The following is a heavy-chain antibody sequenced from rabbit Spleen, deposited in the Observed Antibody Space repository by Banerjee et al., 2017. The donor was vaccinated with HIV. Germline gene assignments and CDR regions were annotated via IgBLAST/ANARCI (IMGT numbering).Heavy chain of an antibody. CDR1: GFDVRQYG. J-gene: IGHJ6*01. CDR3: VRARPYPFVL. CDR2: IDPIFGVS. Sequence: QEHLVESGGGLVQPGGSLKLSCKVSGFDVRQYGVTWVRQAPGKGLEWIGYIDPIFGVSYYASGVNGRFTISSHDAQNTLYLQLNSLTAADTATYFCVRARPYPFVLWGPGTLVTVS. D-gene: IGHD1-1*01. V-gene: IGHV1S8*01.